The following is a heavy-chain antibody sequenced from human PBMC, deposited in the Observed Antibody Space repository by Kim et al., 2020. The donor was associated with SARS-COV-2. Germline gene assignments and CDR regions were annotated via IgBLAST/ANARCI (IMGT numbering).Heavy chain of an antibody. J-gene: IGHJ5*02. Sequence: ADSVKGRSTISRDNSKNTLYLQMNSLRSEDTAVYYCAREGRWGTFRFAASWGQGTLVTVSS. CDR3: AREGRWGTFRFAAS. D-gene: IGHD3-16*02. V-gene: IGHV3-66*01.